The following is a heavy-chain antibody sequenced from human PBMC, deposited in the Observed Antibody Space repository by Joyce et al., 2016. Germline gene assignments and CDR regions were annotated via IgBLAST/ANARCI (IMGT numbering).Heavy chain of an antibody. V-gene: IGHV4-4*02. CDR3: AGDAVGFDY. D-gene: IGHD1-26*01. Sequence: QVQLQESGPGLVEPSGTLSLTCTVSGGSVYSSNKWSWVRQPPGKGLEWIGVIYNSGSTSYSPALKSRVTISIDKSKNEFSLELRSVTAADTAMYYCAGDAVGFDYWGQGILVSVSS. CDR2: IYNSGST. CDR1: GGSVYSSNK. J-gene: IGHJ4*02.